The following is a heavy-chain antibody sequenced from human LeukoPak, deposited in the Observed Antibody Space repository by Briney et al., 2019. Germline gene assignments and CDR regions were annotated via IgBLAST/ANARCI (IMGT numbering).Heavy chain of an antibody. D-gene: IGHD4-17*01. J-gene: IGHJ4*02. Sequence: GGSLRLSCAVSGFTSGTYAMSWVRQAPGKGLEWVSAISGSGGNTYYADSVKGRFTISRDNSKNTLYLQMNSLRAEDTAVYYCARHDYGAYWGQGTLVTVSS. CDR2: ISGSGGNT. V-gene: IGHV3-23*01. CDR3: ARHDYGAY. CDR1: GFTSGTYA.